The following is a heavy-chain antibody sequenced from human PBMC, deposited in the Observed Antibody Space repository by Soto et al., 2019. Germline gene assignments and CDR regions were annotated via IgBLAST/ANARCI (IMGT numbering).Heavy chain of an antibody. J-gene: IGHJ4*02. V-gene: IGHV3-30-3*01. CDR1: GFTFSSYA. CDR2: ISYDGSNK. Sequence: QVQLVESGGGVVQPGRSLRLSCAASGFTFSSYAMHWVRQAPGKGLEWVAVISYDGSNKYYADSVKGRFTISRDNSKNTLYLQMNSLRAEDMAVYYCASDSSRIYWGQGTLVTVSS. D-gene: IGHD2-2*01. CDR3: ASDSSRIY.